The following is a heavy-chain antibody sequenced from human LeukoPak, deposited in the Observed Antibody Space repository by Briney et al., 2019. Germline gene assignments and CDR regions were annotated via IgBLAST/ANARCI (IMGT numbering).Heavy chain of an antibody. J-gene: IGHJ5*02. V-gene: IGHV4-31*03. Sequence: ASETLSLTCTVSGDSISSTSYFWGWIRQPPGKGLEWIGYIYYSGSTYYNPSLKSRVTISVDTSKNQFSLKLSSVTAADTAVYYCARDLPLYCSSTSCHRPGPGFSFDPWGQGTLVTVSS. CDR3: ARDLPLYCSSTSCHRPGPGFSFDP. D-gene: IGHD2-2*01. CDR1: GDSISSTSYF. CDR2: IYYSGST.